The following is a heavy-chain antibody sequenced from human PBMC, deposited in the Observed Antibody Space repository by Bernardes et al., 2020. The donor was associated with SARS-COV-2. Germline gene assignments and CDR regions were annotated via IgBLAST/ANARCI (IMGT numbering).Heavy chain of an antibody. CDR2: VTSGSTYI. Sequence: GSLRLSCAASGFTFSTYSMNWVRQAPGKGLEWVSSVTSGSTYIYYADSVKGRFTISRDNAKDSLYLEMNSLRVEDTAVYYCAKVVRGDGYFDHWGQGTLVTVSS. CDR1: GFTFSTYS. V-gene: IGHV3-21*01. D-gene: IGHD3-10*01. CDR3: AKVVRGDGYFDH. J-gene: IGHJ4*02.